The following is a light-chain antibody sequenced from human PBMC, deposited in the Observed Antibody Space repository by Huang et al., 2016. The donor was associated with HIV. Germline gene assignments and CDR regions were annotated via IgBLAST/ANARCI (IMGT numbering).Light chain of an antibody. V-gene: IGKV3-11*01. J-gene: IGKJ1*01. CDR2: DTS. Sequence: EIVLTQSPATLYLSPGERATLSCRASQSVSSDLAWYQQKPGQAPRLLIYDTSSRATGLPARCSGSGSGTDFTLTISSREPEDFAVYYCQQRSNWPPWTFGQGTKVEIK. CDR3: QQRSNWPPWT. CDR1: QSVSSD.